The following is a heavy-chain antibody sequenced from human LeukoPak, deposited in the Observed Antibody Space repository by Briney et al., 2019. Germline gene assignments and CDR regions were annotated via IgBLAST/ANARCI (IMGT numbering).Heavy chain of an antibody. D-gene: IGHD5-18*01. J-gene: IGHJ4*02. CDR3: TSRYSFGYAENY. CDR2: MNPSNGNS. Sequence: ASVKVSCRASGYTFTSYDINWVRQATGQGLEWMGWMNPSNGNSDYIEKFQGRLTMTRDTSISTAYMELSNLRSDDTAVYYCTSRYSFGYAENYWGKGTLVTVSS. V-gene: IGHV1-8*01. CDR1: GYTFTSYD.